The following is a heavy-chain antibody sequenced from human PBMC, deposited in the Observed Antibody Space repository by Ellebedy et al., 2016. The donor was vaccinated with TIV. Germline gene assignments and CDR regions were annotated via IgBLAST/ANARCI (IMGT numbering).Heavy chain of an antibody. V-gene: IGHV4-39*07. Sequence: GSLRLSXTVSGGSISSGSHYWGWIRQTPGRGLEWIGSVYHSGNTYYNPSFESRVTISPDTTENRFSLTLKSVTAADTAVYFCARLRQSRDRSHWYFDLWGRGTLVTVSS. J-gene: IGHJ2*01. D-gene: IGHD1-14*01. CDR2: VYHSGNT. CDR3: ARLRQSRDRSHWYFDL. CDR1: GGSISSGSHY.